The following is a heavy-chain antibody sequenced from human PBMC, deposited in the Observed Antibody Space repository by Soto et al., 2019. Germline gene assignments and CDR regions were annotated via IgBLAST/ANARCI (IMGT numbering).Heavy chain of an antibody. CDR2: ISYSGTT. D-gene: IGHD3-3*01. CDR1: GGSISSYY. CDR3: AREITIFGVAPAWFDP. J-gene: IGHJ5*02. V-gene: IGHV4-59*01. Sequence: PSETLSLTCNVSGGSISSYYLNWIRQPPGKGLEWIGCISYSGTTNYKSSLRSRLTISVDTSKNQFSLKLSSVTAADTAVYYCAREITIFGVAPAWFDPWGQGTLVTVYS.